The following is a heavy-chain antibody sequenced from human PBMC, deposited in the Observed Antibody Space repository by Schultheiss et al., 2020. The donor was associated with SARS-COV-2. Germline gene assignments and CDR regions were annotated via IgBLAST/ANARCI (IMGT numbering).Heavy chain of an antibody. CDR3: ARGGSGYSSSSQAFDI. Sequence: GSLRLSCTVSGGSISSYYWSWIRQPPGKGLEWIGYIYYSGSTNYNPSLKSRVTISVDTSKNQFSLKLSSVTAADTAVYYCARGGSGYSSSSQAFDIWGQGTMVTVSS. J-gene: IGHJ3*02. D-gene: IGHD6-6*01. V-gene: IGHV4-59*01. CDR1: GGSISSYY. CDR2: IYYSGST.